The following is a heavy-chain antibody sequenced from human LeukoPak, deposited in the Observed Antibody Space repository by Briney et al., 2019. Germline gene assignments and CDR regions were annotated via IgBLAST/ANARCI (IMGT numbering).Heavy chain of an antibody. CDR3: ASERPSSSWYDY. V-gene: IGHV3-48*04. Sequence: GGSLRLSCAASGFTFNTYGMVWVRQAPGKGLEWISDIDSSSSVRYYADSVKGRFTISRDNAKNTLYLQMNSLRAEDTAVYFCASERPSSSWYDYWGQGTLVTVSS. CDR2: IDSSSSVR. CDR1: GFTFNTYG. J-gene: IGHJ4*02. D-gene: IGHD6-13*01.